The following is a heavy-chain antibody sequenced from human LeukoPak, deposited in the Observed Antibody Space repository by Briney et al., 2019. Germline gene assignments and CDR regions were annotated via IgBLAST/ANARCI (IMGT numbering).Heavy chain of an antibody. J-gene: IGHJ4*02. CDR3: AREFGSGWYFDY. CDR2: IYYSGST. V-gene: IGHV4-59*01. CDR1: GGSISSYY. D-gene: IGHD6-19*01. Sequence: PSETLSLTCTVSGGSISSYYWSWIRRPPGKGLEWIGYIYYSGSTNYNPSLKSRVTISVDTSKNQFSLKLSSVTAADTAVYYCAREFGSGWYFDYWGQGTLVTVSS.